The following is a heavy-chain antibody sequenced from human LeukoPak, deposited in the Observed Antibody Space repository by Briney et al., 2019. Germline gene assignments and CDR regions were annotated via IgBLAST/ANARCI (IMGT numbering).Heavy chain of an antibody. D-gene: IGHD1-26*01. CDR1: GFTFNTYG. V-gene: IGHV3-23*01. Sequence: GGSLRLSCAASGFTFNTYGMSWVRQAPGKGLEWVSAISGSGGSTYYADSVKGRFTISRDNSKNTLYLQMNSLRAEDTAVYYCATLIVGATTDWGQGTLVTVSS. CDR3: ATLIVGATTD. J-gene: IGHJ4*02. CDR2: ISGSGGST.